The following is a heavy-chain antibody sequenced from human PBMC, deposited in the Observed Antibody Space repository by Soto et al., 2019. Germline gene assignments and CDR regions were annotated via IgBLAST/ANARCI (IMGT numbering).Heavy chain of an antibody. CDR3: ARSQGGSSSLDIYYYYYYGMDV. CDR2: IISIFRTA. V-gene: IGHV1-69*01. Sequence: QGQLVQSGAESKKPGSSVKVSCKAPGGTFSSYAISWVRQAPGQGLEWMGGIISIFRTANYAQKFQGRGTITADESTSTGYMELSSLRSEDTAVYYCARSQGGSSSLDIYYYYYYGMDVWGQGTTVTVSS. D-gene: IGHD2-15*01. J-gene: IGHJ6*02. CDR1: GGTFSSYA.